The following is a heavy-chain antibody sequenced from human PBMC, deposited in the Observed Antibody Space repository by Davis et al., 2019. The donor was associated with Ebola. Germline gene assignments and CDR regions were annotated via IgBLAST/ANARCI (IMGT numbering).Heavy chain of an antibody. CDR2: IISSSRYI. J-gene: IGHJ6*03. D-gene: IGHD2-2*01. CDR3: ARIAGYCTSIDCQRRYYYNYYMDV. CDR1: VFTFSSYS. V-gene: IGHV3-21*01. Sequence: PGGSLRLSCAASVFTFSSYSMNWVRQAPGKGLERVSSIISSSRYIYYADSVKGRFTISRDNAKNSLYLQMYSLRAEDTAVYYCARIAGYCTSIDCQRRYYYNYYMDVWGKGTTVTVSS.